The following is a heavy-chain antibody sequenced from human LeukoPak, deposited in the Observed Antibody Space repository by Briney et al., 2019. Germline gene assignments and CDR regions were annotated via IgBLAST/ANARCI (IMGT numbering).Heavy chain of an antibody. D-gene: IGHD4/OR15-4a*01. CDR1: RFTFGDYY. CDR2: ISISGTTI. V-gene: IGHV3-11*04. CDR3: ARGVTMVVSSRAFDL. J-gene: IGHJ3*01. Sequence: PGGSLRLSCAASRFTFGDYYMTWMRQAPGKGREWVSYISISGTTIYYADSVKGRFTISRDNAKNSLYLQMDSRRAEETTVYFCARGVTMVVSSRAFDLSGQGTLVTVSS.